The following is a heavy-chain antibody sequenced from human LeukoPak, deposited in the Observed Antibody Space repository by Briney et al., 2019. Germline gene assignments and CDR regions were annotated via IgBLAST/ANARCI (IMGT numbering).Heavy chain of an antibody. CDR2: IYSGGST. V-gene: IGHV3-53*05. CDR3: AKDSSGYYYGFDY. CDR1: GFTVSSNY. D-gene: IGHD3-22*01. Sequence: GGSLRLSCAASGFTVSSNYMSWVRQAPGKGLEWVSVIYSGGSTYYADSVKGRFTISRDNSKNTLYLQMNSLRAEDTALYYCAKDSSGYYYGFDYWGQGTLVTVSS. J-gene: IGHJ4*02.